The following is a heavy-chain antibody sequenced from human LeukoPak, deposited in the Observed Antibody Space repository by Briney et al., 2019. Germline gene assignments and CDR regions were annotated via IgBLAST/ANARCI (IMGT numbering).Heavy chain of an antibody. Sequence: PSETLSLTCAVYGGSFSGYYWSWVRQPPGKGLEWIGEIYHSGSTNYNPSLKSRVTISVDKSKNQFSLKLSSVTAADTAVYYCARVGIAAAASDYYYYGMDVWGQGTTVTVSS. CDR2: IYHSGST. D-gene: IGHD6-13*01. CDR1: GGSFSGYY. J-gene: IGHJ6*02. CDR3: ARVGIAAAASDYYYYGMDV. V-gene: IGHV4-34*01.